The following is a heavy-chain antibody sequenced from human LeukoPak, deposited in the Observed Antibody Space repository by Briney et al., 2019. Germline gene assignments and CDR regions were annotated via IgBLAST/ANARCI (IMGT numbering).Heavy chain of an antibody. V-gene: IGHV1-46*01. CDR1: GYTFTSYY. Sequence: GASVKVSCKASGYTFTSYYMHWVRQAPGQGLEWMGIINPRGGRASYAQKFQGRVTMTRDTSTNTAYMELRSLRSDDTAVYYCASDHLSIEATGTRYWGQGTLVTVSS. CDR3: ASDHLSIEATGTRY. J-gene: IGHJ4*02. CDR2: INPRGGRA. D-gene: IGHD6-13*01.